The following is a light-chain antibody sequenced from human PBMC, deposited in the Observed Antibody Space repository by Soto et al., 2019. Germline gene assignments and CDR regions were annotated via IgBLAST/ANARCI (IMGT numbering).Light chain of an antibody. Sequence: QLVLTQPPSVSGAPGQRVTISCTGSSSNIGAGYDVHWYQQLPGTAPKLLIYGNSNRPSGVPDRFSGSKSGTSASLAITGLQAEDEAYYYCQSYDSSLSGRYVFGTGTKLTVL. J-gene: IGLJ1*01. CDR1: SSNIGAGYD. CDR2: GNS. CDR3: QSYDSSLSGRYV. V-gene: IGLV1-40*01.